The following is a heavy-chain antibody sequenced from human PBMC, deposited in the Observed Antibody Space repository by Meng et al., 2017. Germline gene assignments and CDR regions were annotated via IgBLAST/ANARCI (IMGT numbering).Heavy chain of an antibody. V-gene: IGHV3-20*01. CDR3: ARRAYASSGYCGGNAFDI. Sequence: SCAAAIFTLADYGMYCDRQAPGKGLEWVSGINWNGGSTGYADSVKGRFTISRDNAKNSLYLKMNSLRAEDTGLYHCARRAYASSGYCGGNAFDIRCQGTTVTVSS. CDR2: INWNGGST. J-gene: IGHJ3*02. CDR1: IFTLADYG. D-gene: IGHD3-22*01.